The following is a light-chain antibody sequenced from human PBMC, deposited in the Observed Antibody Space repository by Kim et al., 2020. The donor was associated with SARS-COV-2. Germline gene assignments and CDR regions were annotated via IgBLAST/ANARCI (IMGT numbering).Light chain of an antibody. CDR1: SSDIGGYNY. J-gene: IGLJ3*02. CDR3: SSYTGSSTWV. V-gene: IGLV2-14*04. CDR2: DVS. Sequence: GQSITISCTGTSSDIGGYNYVSWYQQHPGKAPEVMTYDVSRRPSGVSNRFSGSKSGNTASLTISGLQAEDEADYYCSSYTGSSTWVFGGGTQLTVL.